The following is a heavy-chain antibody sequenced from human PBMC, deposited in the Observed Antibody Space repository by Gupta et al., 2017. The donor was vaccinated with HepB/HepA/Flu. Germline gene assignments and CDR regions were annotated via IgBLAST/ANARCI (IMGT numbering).Heavy chain of an antibody. J-gene: IGHJ6*02. CDR2: IIPILGIA. CDR1: GGTFSSYA. V-gene: IGHV1-69*04. Sequence: QVQLVQSGAEVKKPGSSVKVSCKASGGTFSSYAISWVRQAPGQGLEWMGRIIPILGIANYAQKFQGRVTITADKSTSTAYMELSSLRSEDTAVYYCARWREVDTESNEGNYYYYGMDVWGQGTTVTVSS. CDR3: ARWREVDTESNEGNYYYYGMDV. D-gene: IGHD5-18*01.